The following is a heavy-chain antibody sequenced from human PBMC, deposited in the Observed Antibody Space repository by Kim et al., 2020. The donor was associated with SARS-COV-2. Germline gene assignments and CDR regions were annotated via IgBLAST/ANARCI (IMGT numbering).Heavy chain of an antibody. Sequence: GESLKISCKGSGYSFTSYWISWVRQMPGKGLEWMGNIDPSDSYTNYSPSFQGHVTISADKSITTAYLQWSSLKASDTAMYYCATVVSDLLPFDYWGQGTLVTVSS. J-gene: IGHJ4*02. CDR2: IDPSDSYT. CDR1: GYSFTSYW. CDR3: ATVVSDLLPFDY. D-gene: IGHD2-2*01. V-gene: IGHV5-10-1*01.